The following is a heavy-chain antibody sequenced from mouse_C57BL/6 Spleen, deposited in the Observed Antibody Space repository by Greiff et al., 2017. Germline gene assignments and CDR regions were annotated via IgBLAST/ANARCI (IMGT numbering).Heavy chain of an antibody. CDR2: IDPSDSYT. Sequence: QVQLQQPGAELVKPGASVKLSCKASGYTFTSYWMQWVKQRPGQGLEWIGEIDPSDSYTNYNQKLKGKATLTVDTSSSTAYMQLSSLTSEDSAVYYCARGYYGSSYRSGWYFDVWGTGTTVTVSS. CDR1: GYTFTSYW. D-gene: IGHD1-1*01. V-gene: IGHV1-50*01. J-gene: IGHJ1*03. CDR3: ARGYYGSSYRSGWYFDV.